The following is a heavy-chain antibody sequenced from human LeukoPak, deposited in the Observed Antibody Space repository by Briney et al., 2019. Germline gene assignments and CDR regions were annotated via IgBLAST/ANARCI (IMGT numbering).Heavy chain of an antibody. CDR2: IYYSGST. V-gene: IGHV4-59*01. CDR1: GGSISSYY. D-gene: IGHD6-6*01. CDR3: AREAEYSSSSNAFDI. Sequence: SETLSLTFTVSGGSISSYYWSWIRQPPGKGLEWIGYIYYSGSTNYNPSLKSRVTISVDTSKNQFSLKLSSVTAADTAVYYCAREAEYSSSSNAFDIWGQGTMVTVSS. J-gene: IGHJ3*02.